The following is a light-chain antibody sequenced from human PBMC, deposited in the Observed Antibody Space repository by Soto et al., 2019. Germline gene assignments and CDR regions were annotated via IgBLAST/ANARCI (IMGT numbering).Light chain of an antibody. CDR1: QGISSY. CDR2: AAS. V-gene: IGKV1-9*01. CDR3: QQLNSYPRT. Sequence: IQLSHSPIPLSACVGDRVTITCRANQGISSYLAWYQQKPGKAPKPLIYAASTLQSGVPSRFSGSGSGTDFTLTISSLQPEDFATYYCQQLNSYPRTFGGGPKVDIK. J-gene: IGKJ4*01.